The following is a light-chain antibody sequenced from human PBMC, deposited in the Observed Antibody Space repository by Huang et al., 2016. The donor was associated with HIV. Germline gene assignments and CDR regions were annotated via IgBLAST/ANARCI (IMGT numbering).Light chain of an antibody. J-gene: IGKJ3*01. CDR2: AAS. Sequence: DSQMTQSPSSLSASVGDKVTITCRASQGISNSLVWYQQKPGKPPRLLVYAASTLESGVPSRCSCSGSGALYTLTISILPPDDFATYYCQHYYTAPVTFGPGTKVDI. CDR3: QHYYTAPVT. CDR1: QGISNS. V-gene: IGKV1-NL1*01.